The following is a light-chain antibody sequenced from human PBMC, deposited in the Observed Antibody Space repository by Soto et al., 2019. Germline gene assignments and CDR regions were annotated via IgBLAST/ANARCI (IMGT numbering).Light chain of an antibody. CDR3: QQYNSYPIT. J-gene: IGKJ5*01. CDR1: QSISSW. Sequence: PSTLSASVGDRVTITCRASQSISSWLAWYQQKPGKAPKLLIYKASSLESGVPSRFSGSGSGTEFTLTISSLQPDDFATYYCQQYNSYPITFGQGTRLEIK. CDR2: KAS. V-gene: IGKV1-5*03.